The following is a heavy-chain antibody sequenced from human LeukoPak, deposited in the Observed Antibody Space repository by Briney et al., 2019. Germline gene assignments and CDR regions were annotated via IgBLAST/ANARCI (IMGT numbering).Heavy chain of an antibody. CDR1: GFTFDDYG. CDR2: INWNGDST. J-gene: IGHJ4*02. V-gene: IGHV3-20*04. CDR3: ARADSTGYFLGHFDY. Sequence: PGGSLRLSCAASGFTFDDYGMSWVRHAPGKGLEWFSGINWNGDSTGYADSVKGRFTISRHNAKNSLYLQMNSLRSEDTALYYCARADSTGYFLGHFDYWGQGTLVTVSS. D-gene: IGHD3-22*01.